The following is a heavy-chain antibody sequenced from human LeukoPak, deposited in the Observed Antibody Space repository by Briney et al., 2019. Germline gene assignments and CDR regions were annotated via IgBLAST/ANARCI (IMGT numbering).Heavy chain of an antibody. D-gene: IGHD3-9*01. CDR2: ISGSGGST. V-gene: IGHV3-23*01. CDR3: AKGGRYFDWLPDY. J-gene: IGHJ4*02. CDR1: GFTVSSNY. Sequence: GGSLRLSCVASGFTVSSNYMSWVRQAPGKGLEWVSAISGSGGSTYYADSAKGRFTISRDNSKNTLYLQMNSLRAEDTAVYYCAKGGRYFDWLPDYWGQGTLVTVSS.